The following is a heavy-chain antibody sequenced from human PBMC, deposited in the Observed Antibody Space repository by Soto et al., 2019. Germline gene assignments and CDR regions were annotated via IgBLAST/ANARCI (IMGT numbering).Heavy chain of an antibody. D-gene: IGHD2-2*01. CDR3: ARGSGPEDIVVVPAAKKYNWFGP. CDR2: INPNSGGT. J-gene: IGHJ5*02. V-gene: IGHV1-2*02. CDR1: GYTFTGYY. Sequence: QVQLVQSGAEVKKPGASVKVSCKASGYTFTGYYMHWVRQAPGQGLEWMGWINPNSGGTNYAQKFQGGVTMTRDTSISTAYMELSRLRSDDTAVYYCARGSGPEDIVVVPAAKKYNWFGPWGQGTLVTVSS.